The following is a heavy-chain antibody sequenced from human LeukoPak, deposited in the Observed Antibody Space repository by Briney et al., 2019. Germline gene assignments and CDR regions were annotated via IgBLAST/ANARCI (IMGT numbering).Heavy chain of an antibody. V-gene: IGHV1-18*01. CDR2: IRAYNGNT. Sequence: ASVKVSCKASGYTFTTYGTSWVRQAPGQGREWMGWIRAYNGNTNYAQKLQGRVTMTTDTSTSTAYMDLRSLRSDDTAVYYCARGPLWFGEFYFDYWGQGTLVTVSS. CDR1: GYTFTTYG. J-gene: IGHJ4*02. CDR3: ARGPLWFGEFYFDY. D-gene: IGHD3-10*01.